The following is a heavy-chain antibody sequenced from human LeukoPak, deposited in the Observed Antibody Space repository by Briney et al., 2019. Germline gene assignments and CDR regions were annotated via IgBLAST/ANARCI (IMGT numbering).Heavy chain of an antibody. Sequence: GGSLRLSRAVSGFTFSSYGMHWVRQAPGKGLEWVAVISYDGSNKYYADSVKGRFTISRDNSKNTLYLQMNSLRAEDTAVYYCAKDRRYYYGSGSYYLDYWGQGTLVTVSS. D-gene: IGHD3-10*01. V-gene: IGHV3-30*18. J-gene: IGHJ4*02. CDR2: ISYDGSNK. CDR3: AKDRRYYYGSGSYYLDY. CDR1: GFTFSSYG.